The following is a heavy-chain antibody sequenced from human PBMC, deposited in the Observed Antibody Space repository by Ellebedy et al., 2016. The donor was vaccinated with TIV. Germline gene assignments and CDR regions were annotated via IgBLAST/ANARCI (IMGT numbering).Heavy chain of an antibody. CDR1: GFTFSGYW. CDR2: IKEDGSEK. D-gene: IGHD6-19*01. CDR3: ARVGAVAGRAFDY. V-gene: IGHV3-7*02. J-gene: IGHJ4*02. Sequence: GGSLRLSXAASGFTFSGYWISWVRQAPGKGLEWVANIKEDGSEKYYVDSVKGRFTISRDNARNTLYLQMNSLRAEDTAVYYCARVGAVAGRAFDYWGQGTLVTVSS.